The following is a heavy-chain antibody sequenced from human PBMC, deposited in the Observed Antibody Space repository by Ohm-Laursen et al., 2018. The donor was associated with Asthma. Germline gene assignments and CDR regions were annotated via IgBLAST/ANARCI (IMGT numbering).Heavy chain of an antibody. J-gene: IGHJ4*02. CDR1: GFTFSSYA. CDR2: IKSKTDGGTT. Sequence: SLRLSCSASGFTFSSYAMHWVRQAPGKGLEWVGRIKSKTDGGTTDYAAPVKGRFTISRDDSKNTLYLQMNSLKTEDTAVYYCTTDLIVVPTGYWGQGTLVTVSS. V-gene: IGHV3-15*01. D-gene: IGHD3-22*01. CDR3: TTDLIVVPTGY.